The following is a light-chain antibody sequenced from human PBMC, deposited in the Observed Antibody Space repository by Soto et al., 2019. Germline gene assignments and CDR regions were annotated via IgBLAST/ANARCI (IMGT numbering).Light chain of an antibody. CDR1: QSISSY. V-gene: IGKV1-39*01. CDR3: QQSYRTSWT. Sequence: DIQMTQSPSSLSASVGDRVTITCRESQSISSYLNWYQQKQGKAPKLXIYAASSLHSGVPSRFSGSGAGTDCTRTISSLQPEDVATYYCQQSYRTSWTFGQGTKVDIK. CDR2: AAS. J-gene: IGKJ1*01.